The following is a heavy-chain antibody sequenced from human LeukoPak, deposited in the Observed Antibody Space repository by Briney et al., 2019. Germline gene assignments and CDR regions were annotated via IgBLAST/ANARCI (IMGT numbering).Heavy chain of an antibody. V-gene: IGHV4-38-2*02. J-gene: IGHJ4*02. D-gene: IGHD6-19*01. CDR1: GYSVSSGYF. Sequence: SETLSLTCTVSGYSVSSGYFWGWIRQPPGKGLEWIGSVYHSGSTYYNPSLKSRVTISVDTSKNQFSLKLCSVTAADTAVYYCARGLPGIAVAANYWGQGTLVTVSS. CDR2: VYHSGST. CDR3: ARGLPGIAVAANY.